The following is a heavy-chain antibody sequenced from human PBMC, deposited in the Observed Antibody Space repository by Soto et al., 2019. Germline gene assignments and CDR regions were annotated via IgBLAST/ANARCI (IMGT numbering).Heavy chain of an antibody. D-gene: IGHD7-27*01. V-gene: IGHV3-30-3*01. CDR2: ISYDGSNK. CDR1: GFTFSSYA. CDR3: ARKTGEFDY. J-gene: IGHJ4*02. Sequence: GGSLRLSCAASGFTFSSYAMHWVRQAPGKGLEWVAVISYDGSNKYYADSVKGRFTISRDNSKNTLYLQMNSLRAEDTAVYYCARKTGEFDYWGQGTLVTVSS.